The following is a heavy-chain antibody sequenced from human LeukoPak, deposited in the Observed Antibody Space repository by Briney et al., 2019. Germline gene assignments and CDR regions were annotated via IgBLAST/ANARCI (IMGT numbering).Heavy chain of an antibody. Sequence: ASVTVSFMASGYTFTGYYMHWVRQAPGKGREWMGWINPNSGGTNYAQKFQGKVTMTRDPSISTAYMELSRLRSDDTAVYYCARGRCSGGSCYSRYGMDVWGQGTTITVSS. J-gene: IGHJ6*02. CDR1: GYTFTGYY. CDR2: INPNSGGT. CDR3: ARGRCSGGSCYSRYGMDV. V-gene: IGHV1-2*02. D-gene: IGHD2-15*01.